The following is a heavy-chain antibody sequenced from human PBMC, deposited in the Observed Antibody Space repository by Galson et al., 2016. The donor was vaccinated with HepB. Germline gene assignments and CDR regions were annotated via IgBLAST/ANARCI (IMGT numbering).Heavy chain of an antibody. CDR1: GYTSSRYF. CDR3: ATPGSSYYYEPGWDY. Sequence: SVKVSCKASGYTSSRYFITWMRQAPGQGLEWVGWISAYNANTNYAQNFQGRVTMTEDTSADTAYMELSSLRSEDTAVYYCATPGSSYYYEPGWDYWGQGTLVTVSS. D-gene: IGHD3-22*01. V-gene: IGHV1-18*01. J-gene: IGHJ4*02. CDR2: ISAYNANT.